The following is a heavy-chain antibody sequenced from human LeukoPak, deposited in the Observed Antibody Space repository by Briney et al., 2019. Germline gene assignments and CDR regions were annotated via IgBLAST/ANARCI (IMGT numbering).Heavy chain of an antibody. CDR3: ARDLDS. V-gene: IGHV4-61*01. CDR1: GGSISSSSYY. CDR2: IYYSGST. J-gene: IGHJ5*02. Sequence: SQTLSLTCTVSGGSISSSSYYWSWIRQPPGKGLEWIGYIYYSGSTNYNPSLKSRVTISVDTPKNQFSLKLSSVTAADTAVYYCARDLDSWGQGTLVTVSS.